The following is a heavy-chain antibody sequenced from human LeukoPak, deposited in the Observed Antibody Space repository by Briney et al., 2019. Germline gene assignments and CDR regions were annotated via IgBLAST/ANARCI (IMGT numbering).Heavy chain of an antibody. D-gene: IGHD2-15*01. J-gene: IGHJ4*02. CDR1: GFTFSSYA. Sequence: GGSLRLSCAASGFTFSSYAMSWVRQAPGKGLEWVSAIRGSGGSTYYADSVKGRFTISRDNSKNTLYLQMNSLRAEDTAVYYCARVVVAATAFDYWGQGTLVTVSS. CDR2: IRGSGGST. CDR3: ARVVVAATAFDY. V-gene: IGHV3-23*01.